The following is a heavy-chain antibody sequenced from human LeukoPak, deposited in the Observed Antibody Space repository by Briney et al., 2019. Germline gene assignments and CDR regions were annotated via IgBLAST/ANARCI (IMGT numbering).Heavy chain of an antibody. CDR2: ISSSSSTI. CDR1: GFTFSSYS. CDR3: ARDGPLQN. J-gene: IGHJ4*02. Sequence: GGSLRLSCAASGFTFSSYSMNWVRQAPGKGLEWVSYISSSSSTIYYAASVKGRFTISRDNAKNSLYLQMNSLRAEDTAVYYCARDGPLQNWGQGTLVTVSS. V-gene: IGHV3-48*04.